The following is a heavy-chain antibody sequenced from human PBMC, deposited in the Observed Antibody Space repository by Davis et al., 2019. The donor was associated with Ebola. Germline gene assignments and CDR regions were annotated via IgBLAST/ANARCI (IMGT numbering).Heavy chain of an antibody. V-gene: IGHV3-23*01. J-gene: IGHJ6*02. Sequence: GESLKISCAASGFTFSSYTMAWVRQAPGKGLEWVSTIIDTSTRTYYIDSVKGRFTIARDNSKSTVYLQMNSLRAEDTAVYYCAKVNYGDYVTDYGLDVWGQGTTVTVSS. D-gene: IGHD4-17*01. CDR3: AKVNYGDYVTDYGLDV. CDR1: GFTFSSYT. CDR2: IIDTSTRT.